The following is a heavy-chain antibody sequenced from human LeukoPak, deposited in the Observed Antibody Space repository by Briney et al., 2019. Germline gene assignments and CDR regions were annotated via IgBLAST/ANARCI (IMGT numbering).Heavy chain of an antibody. J-gene: IGHJ6*02. CDR1: GFTFSSYS. D-gene: IGHD3-10*01. CDR2: ISSSSSYI. Sequence: GGSLRLSCAASGFTFSSYSMNWVRQAPGKGLEWVSSISSSSSYIYYADSVKGRATTSRDNAKNSLFLQMNSLRVEDTAVYYCVRTHLVRGVIRNYYYGMDVWGQGTTVIVSS. CDR3: VRTHLVRGVIRNYYYGMDV. V-gene: IGHV3-21*01.